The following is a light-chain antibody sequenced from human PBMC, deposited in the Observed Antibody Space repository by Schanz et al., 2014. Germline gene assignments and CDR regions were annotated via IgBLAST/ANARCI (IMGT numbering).Light chain of an antibody. V-gene: IGLV2-11*01. J-gene: IGLJ3*02. CDR2: DVS. CDR1: SSDVGGHNY. CDR3: CSYAGKYTWV. Sequence: QSALTQPRSVSGSPGQSVTISCAGTSSDVGGHNYVSWYQQHPGKAPKLIIYDVSVRPSGVPDRFSSSKSVNTASLTISGLQAEDEADYYCCSYAGKYTWVFGGGTKLTVL.